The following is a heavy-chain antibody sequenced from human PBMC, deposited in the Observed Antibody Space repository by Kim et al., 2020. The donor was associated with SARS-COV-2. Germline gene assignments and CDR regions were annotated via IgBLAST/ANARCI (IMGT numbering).Heavy chain of an antibody. CDR3: ARRGGSLNYFDF. J-gene: IGHJ4*02. Sequence: RYSPSFEGQVTFSADRSIRTAYLQWSSLKASDTAVYYCARRGGSLNYFDFWGQGTLVTVSS. D-gene: IGHD3-16*01. V-gene: IGHV5-51*01.